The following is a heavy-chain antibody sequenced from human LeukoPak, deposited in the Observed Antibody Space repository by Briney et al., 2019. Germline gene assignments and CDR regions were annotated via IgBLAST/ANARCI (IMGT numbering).Heavy chain of an antibody. D-gene: IGHD3-3*01. CDR3: AKDSGDRITIFGADY. CDR1: GFTFSSYG. Sequence: GGSLRLSCAASGFTFSSYGMHWVRQAPGKGLEWVAFIRYDGSNKYYADSVKGRFTISRDNSKNTLYLQMNSLRAEDTAVYYCAKDSGDRITIFGADYWGQGTLVTVSS. CDR2: IRYDGSNK. V-gene: IGHV3-30*02. J-gene: IGHJ4*02.